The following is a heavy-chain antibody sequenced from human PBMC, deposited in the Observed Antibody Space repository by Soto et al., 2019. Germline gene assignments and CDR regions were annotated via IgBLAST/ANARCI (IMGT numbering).Heavy chain of an antibody. Sequence: SVKVSCKASGGTFSSYAISWVRQAPGQGLEWMGGIIPIFGTANYAQKFQGRVTITADESTSTAYMELSSLRSEDTAVYYCASHPRTGYRGYDSFAFDLWXQGTMVTVSS. D-gene: IGHD5-12*01. CDR1: GGTFSSYA. V-gene: IGHV1-69*13. CDR3: ASHPRTGYRGYDSFAFDL. J-gene: IGHJ3*01. CDR2: IIPIFGTA.